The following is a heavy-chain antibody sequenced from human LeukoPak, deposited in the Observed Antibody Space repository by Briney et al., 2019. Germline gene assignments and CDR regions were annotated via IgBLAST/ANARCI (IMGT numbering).Heavy chain of an antibody. CDR2: IYSGGST. D-gene: IGHD4-23*01. CDR1: EFSVGSNY. J-gene: IGHJ4*02. Sequence: GGSLRLSCAASEFSVGSNYMTWVRQAPGKGLESVSLIYSGGSTYYADSVKGRFTISRDSSKNTLYLQMNSLRAEDTAVFYCARVAYTYGNSQGFDYWGQGTLVTVSS. V-gene: IGHV3-66*01. CDR3: ARVAYTYGNSQGFDY.